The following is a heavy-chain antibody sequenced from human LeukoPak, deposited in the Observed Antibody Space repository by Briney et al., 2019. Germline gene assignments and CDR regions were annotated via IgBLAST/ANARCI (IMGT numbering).Heavy chain of an antibody. CDR3: AKTSYDSSGYVFDY. Sequence: PGRSLRLSCVASGFTFSIYAMHWVRQAPGKGLEWVAVISYDGSDKYYADSVKGRFTISRDNSKNTLYLQMNSLRAEDTAEYYCAKTSYDSSGYVFDYWGQGTLVTVSS. V-gene: IGHV3-30*04. CDR2: ISYDGSDK. D-gene: IGHD3-22*01. CDR1: GFTFSIYA. J-gene: IGHJ4*02.